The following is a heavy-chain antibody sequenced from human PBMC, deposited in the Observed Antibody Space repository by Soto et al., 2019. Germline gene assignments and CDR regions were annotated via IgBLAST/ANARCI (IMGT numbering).Heavy chain of an antibody. CDR1: GGSFSGYY. Sequence: SETLSLTCAVYGGSFSGYYWSWIRQPPGKGLEWIGEINHSGSTNYNPSLKSRVTISVDTSKSQFSLKLSSVTAADTAVYYCARGKRSEVADKFDYWGQGTLVTVSS. V-gene: IGHV4-34*01. J-gene: IGHJ4*02. CDR2: INHSGST. D-gene: IGHD6-19*01. CDR3: ARGKRSEVADKFDY.